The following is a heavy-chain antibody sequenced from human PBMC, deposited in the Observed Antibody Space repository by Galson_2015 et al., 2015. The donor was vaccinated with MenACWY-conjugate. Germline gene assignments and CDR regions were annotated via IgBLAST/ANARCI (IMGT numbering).Heavy chain of an antibody. CDR3: ARGSGSYYYDSSGYLDY. V-gene: IGHV4-39*07. D-gene: IGHD3-22*01. Sequence: ETLSLTCTVSGGSISSSSYYWGWIRQPPGKGLEWIGSIYYSGSTYYNPSLKSRVTISVDTSKNQFSLKLSSVTAADTAVYYCARGSGSYYYDSSGYLDYWGQGTLVTVSS. J-gene: IGHJ4*02. CDR1: GGSISSSSYY. CDR2: IYYSGST.